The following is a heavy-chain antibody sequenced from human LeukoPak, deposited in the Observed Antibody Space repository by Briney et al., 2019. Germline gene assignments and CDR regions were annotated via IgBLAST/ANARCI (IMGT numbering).Heavy chain of an antibody. CDR2: ISAYNGNT. V-gene: IGHV1-18*04. J-gene: IGHJ4*02. CDR1: GYTFTGYY. CDR3: ARSKAGFRGSYFDY. D-gene: IGHD3-16*01. Sequence: GASVKVSCKASGYTFTGYYMHWVRQAPGQGLEWMGWISAYNGNTNYAQKLQGRVTMTTDTSTSTAYMELRSLRSDDTAVCYCARSKAGFRGSYFDYWGQGTLVTVSS.